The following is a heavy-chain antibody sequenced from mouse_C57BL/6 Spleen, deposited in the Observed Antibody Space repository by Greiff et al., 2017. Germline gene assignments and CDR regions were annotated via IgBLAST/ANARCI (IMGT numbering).Heavy chain of an antibody. V-gene: IGHV5-17*01. CDR3: ARRNYYGSSSYAMDY. J-gene: IGHJ4*01. CDR2: ISSGSSTI. CDR1: GFTFSDYG. Sequence: EVQLVESGGGLVKPGGSLKLSCAASGFTFSDYGMHWVRQAPEKGLEWVAYISSGSSTIYYADTVKGRFTISRDNAKNTLFLQMTSLRSEDTAMYYCARRNYYGSSSYAMDYWGQGTSVTVSS. D-gene: IGHD1-1*01.